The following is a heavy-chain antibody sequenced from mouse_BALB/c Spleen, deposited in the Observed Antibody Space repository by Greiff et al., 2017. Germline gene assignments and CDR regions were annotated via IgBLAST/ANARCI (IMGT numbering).Heavy chain of an antibody. J-gene: IGHJ4*01. D-gene: IGHD1-2*01. Sequence: QVQLQQSGAELVRPGVSVKISCKGSGYTFTDYAMHWVKQNHAKSLEWIGVISTYYGDASYNQKFKGKATMTVDKSSSTAYMELARLTSEDSAIYYCARSSTATYAMDYWGQGTSVTVSS. CDR3: ARSSTATYAMDY. CDR1: GYTFTDYA. CDR2: ISTYYGDA. V-gene: IGHV1S137*01.